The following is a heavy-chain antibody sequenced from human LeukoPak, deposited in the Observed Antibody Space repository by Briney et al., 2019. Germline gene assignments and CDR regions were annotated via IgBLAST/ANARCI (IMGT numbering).Heavy chain of an antibody. CDR3: ARGYSSSWTTDY. J-gene: IGHJ4*02. CDR1: GGSFSGYY. D-gene: IGHD6-13*01. CDR2: INHSGST. V-gene: IGHV4-34*01. Sequence: SETLSLTRAVYGGSFSGYYWSWIRQPPGKGLEWIGEINHSGSTNYNPSLKSRVTISVDTSKNQFSLKLSSVTAADTAVYYCARGYSSSWTTDYWGQGTLVTVSS.